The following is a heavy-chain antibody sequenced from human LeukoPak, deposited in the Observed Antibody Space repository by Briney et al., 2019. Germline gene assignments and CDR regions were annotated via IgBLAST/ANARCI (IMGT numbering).Heavy chain of an antibody. D-gene: IGHD6-19*01. J-gene: IGHJ4*02. CDR1: GFTFDDYA. Sequence: GGSLRLSCAASGFTFDDYAMHWVRQAPGKGLEWVSGISWNSGSIGYADSVKGRFTISRDNAKNSLYLQMNSLRAEDTALYYCAKDHAPRGIAVAGTDYWGQGTLVTVSS. CDR2: ISWNSGSI. CDR3: AKDHAPRGIAVAGTDY. V-gene: IGHV3-9*01.